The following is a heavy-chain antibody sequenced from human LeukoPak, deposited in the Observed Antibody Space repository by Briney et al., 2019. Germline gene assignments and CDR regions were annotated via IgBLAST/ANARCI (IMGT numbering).Heavy chain of an antibody. CDR3: ARVGATHFDY. D-gene: IGHD1-26*01. CDR1: GFTFSSYW. CDR2: INSDGSST. J-gene: IGHJ4*02. V-gene: IGHV3-74*01. Sequence: GGSLRLSCAASGFTFSSYWMHWVRQAPGKGLVRVSRINSDGSSTSYADSVKGRFTISRDNAKNTLYLQMYSLRAEDTAVYYCARVGATHFDYWGQGTLVTVSS.